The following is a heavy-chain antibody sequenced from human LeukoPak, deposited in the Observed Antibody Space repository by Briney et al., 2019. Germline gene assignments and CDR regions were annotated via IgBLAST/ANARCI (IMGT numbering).Heavy chain of an antibody. D-gene: IGHD3-3*01. CDR3: AKTSRRDSTYDSPFDY. V-gene: IGHV3-23*01. J-gene: IGHJ4*02. CDR2: VRGSGTAT. CDR1: GFTFSTYA. Sequence: GGSLRLSCAASGFTFSTYAMTWFRQAPGKGLEWVSAVRGSGTATYYADSVEGRFTISRDNSNNRLYLQMNSLRAEDTAIYYCAKTSRRDSTYDSPFDYWGQGTVVTVSS.